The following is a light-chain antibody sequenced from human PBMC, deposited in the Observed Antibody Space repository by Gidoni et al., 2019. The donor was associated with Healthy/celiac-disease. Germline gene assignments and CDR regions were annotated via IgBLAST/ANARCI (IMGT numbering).Light chain of an antibody. J-gene: IGKJ4*01. V-gene: IGKV3-20*01. Sequence: EIVLTQSPGTLSLSPGERATLSCRASQSVSSSYLVWYQQKPGQAPRLLIYGASSRATGIPDRFSGSGSGTDFNLTISRLEPEDFAVYYCQQYGSSPPLTFXGXTKVEIK. CDR2: GAS. CDR3: QQYGSSPPLT. CDR1: QSVSSSY.